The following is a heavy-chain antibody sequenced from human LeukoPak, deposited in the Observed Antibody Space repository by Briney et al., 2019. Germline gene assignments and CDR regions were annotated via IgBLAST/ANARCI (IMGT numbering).Heavy chain of an antibody. V-gene: IGHV4-34*01. J-gene: IGHJ5*02. CDR2: INHSGST. Sequence: SETLFLTCAVYGGSFSGYYWSWIRQPPGKGLEWIGEINHSGSTNYNPSLKSRVTISVDTSKNQFSLKLSSVTAAATAVYYCARGNYDYVWGSYRRNWFDPWGQGTLVTVSS. CDR1: GGSFSGYY. D-gene: IGHD3-16*02. CDR3: ARGNYDYVWGSYRRNWFDP.